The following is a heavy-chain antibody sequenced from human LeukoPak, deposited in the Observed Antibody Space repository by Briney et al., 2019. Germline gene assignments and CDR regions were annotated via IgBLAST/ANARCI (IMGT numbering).Heavy chain of an antibody. CDR2: INPNSGGT. V-gene: IGHV1-2*02. D-gene: IGHD2-2*02. CDR3: ARDVVVPAAIGIVASTFDY. J-gene: IGHJ4*02. CDR1: GYTFTGYY. Sequence: GASVKVSCKASGYTFTGYYMHWVRQAPGQGLEWMGWINPNSGGTNYARKFRGRVTMTRDTSISTAYMELSRLRSDDTAVYYCARDVVVPAAIGIVASTFDYWGQGTLVTVSS.